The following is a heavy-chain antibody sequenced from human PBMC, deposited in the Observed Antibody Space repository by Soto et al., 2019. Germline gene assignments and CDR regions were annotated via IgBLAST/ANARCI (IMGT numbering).Heavy chain of an antibody. D-gene: IGHD3-10*01. J-gene: IGHJ4*02. CDR3: ARDVRITMVRGVIGY. CDR1: GFTFSSYA. Sequence: GGSLRLSCAASGFTFSSYAMSWVRQAPGKGLEWVSAISGSGGSTYYADSVKGRFTISRDNSKNTLYLQMNSLRAEDTAVYYCARDVRITMVRGVIGYWGQGTLVTVSS. V-gene: IGHV3-23*01. CDR2: ISGSGGST.